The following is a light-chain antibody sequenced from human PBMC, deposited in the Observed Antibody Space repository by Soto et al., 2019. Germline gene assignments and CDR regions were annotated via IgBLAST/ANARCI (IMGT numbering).Light chain of an antibody. J-gene: IGLJ1*01. CDR2: EVS. CDR3: SSYAGSNNFV. V-gene: IGLV2-8*01. CDR1: SSDIGAYIY. Sequence: QSALTQPPSASGSPGQSVTISCTGTSSDIGAYIYVSWYQQHPGQAPKLMISEVSRRPSGVPERFSGSKSGNTASLTVSGLQADDEADYYCSSYAGSNNFVFGTGTKLTVL.